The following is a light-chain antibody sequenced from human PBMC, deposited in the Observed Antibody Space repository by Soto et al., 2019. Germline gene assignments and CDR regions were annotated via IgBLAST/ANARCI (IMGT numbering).Light chain of an antibody. J-gene: IGLJ2*01. CDR1: CSNIGADYE. CDR3: QSYDSSLSTSI. Sequence: QLVLTQPPSVSGTPGQRVSISCTGTCSNIGADYEVHWYQPLPGTAPRLLIFGNNNRASGVPDRFSGSKSGTSASLSITGLQAEDEAIYYCQSYDSSLSTSIFGAGTKGTVL. CDR2: GNN. V-gene: IGLV1-40*01.